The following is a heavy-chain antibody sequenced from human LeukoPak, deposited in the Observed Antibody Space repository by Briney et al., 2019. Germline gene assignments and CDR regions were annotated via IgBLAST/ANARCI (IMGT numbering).Heavy chain of an antibody. CDR3: ARDSIAAALQNWFDP. V-gene: IGHV1-18*04. CDR1: GYTFTSYG. Sequence: GASVKVSCKASGYTFTSYGISWVRQAPGQGLEWMGWISAYNGNTNYAQKLQGRVTMTTDTSTSTAYMELRSLRSDDTAVYYCARDSIAAALQNWFDPWGQETLVTVSS. CDR2: ISAYNGNT. J-gene: IGHJ5*02. D-gene: IGHD6-13*01.